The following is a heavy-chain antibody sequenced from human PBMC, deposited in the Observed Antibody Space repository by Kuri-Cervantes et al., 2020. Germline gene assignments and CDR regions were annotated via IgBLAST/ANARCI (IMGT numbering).Heavy chain of an antibody. V-gene: IGHV3-23*05. D-gene: IGHD5-24*01. CDR3: TRGLAPDEGYFDV. Sequence: GGSLRLSCAASGFTFSSYAMSWVRQAPGKGLEWVSPIFVEGTRNYAESVKGRFTISRDNSKNTVYLQMDNLRPEDTAVFYCTRGLAPDEGYFDVWGPGTLVTVSS. CDR2: IFVEGTR. J-gene: IGHJ2*01. CDR1: GFTFSSYA.